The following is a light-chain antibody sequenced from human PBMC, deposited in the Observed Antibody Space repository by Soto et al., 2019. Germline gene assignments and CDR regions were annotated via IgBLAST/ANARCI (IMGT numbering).Light chain of an antibody. CDR2: DAS. J-gene: IGKJ1*01. CDR3: QQRSNGPPWT. CDR1: QSVSSY. V-gene: IGKV3-11*01. Sequence: EIVLTQSPATLSLSPGERATLSCRASQSVSSYLAWYQQKPGQAPRLLIYDASNRATGIPARFSGSGSGTDFTLTISSLEPADFAVDYFQQRSNGPPWTFGQGTKVEIK.